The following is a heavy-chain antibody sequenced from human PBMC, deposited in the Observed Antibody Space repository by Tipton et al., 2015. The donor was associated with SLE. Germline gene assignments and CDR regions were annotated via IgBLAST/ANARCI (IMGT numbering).Heavy chain of an antibody. D-gene: IGHD2-21*01. CDR2: IYDSGYT. V-gene: IGHV4-59*12. Sequence: TLSLTCTISGASISSYYWSWIRPPPGKGLEWIGYIYDSGYTNYTPSLKSRVTISVDMSKNQFFLNLTSVTAADTAVYYCAGPIRQDGFDIWGQGTMVTVSS. CDR1: GASISSYY. J-gene: IGHJ3*02. CDR3: AGPIRQDGFDI.